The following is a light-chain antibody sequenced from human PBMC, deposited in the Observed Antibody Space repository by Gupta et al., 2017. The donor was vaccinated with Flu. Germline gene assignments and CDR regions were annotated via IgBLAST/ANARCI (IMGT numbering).Light chain of an antibody. CDR2: TVY. CDR3: STWGDARNNRVV. J-gene: IGLJ2*01. CDR1: SNSGRNT. V-gene: IGLV1-44*01. Sequence: SNSGRNTVNLNQQLPVTAPKLLIYTVYQRPRGVPNPISGSKSDTSSSLPIIVLLSEDEAAYYCSTWGDARNNRVVFGGGTKLTVL.